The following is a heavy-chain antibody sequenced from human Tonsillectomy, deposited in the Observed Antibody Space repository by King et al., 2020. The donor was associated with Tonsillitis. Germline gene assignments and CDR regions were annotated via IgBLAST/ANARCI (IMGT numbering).Heavy chain of an antibody. CDR2: ITGGSSHI. J-gene: IGHJ3*02. CDR1: GFTFSTYT. D-gene: IGHD4-23*01. CDR3: AREGYGGNSEAFGI. Sequence: QLVQSGGGLVKPGGSLRLSCAASGFTFSTYTMNWVRQAPGKGLEWVSSITGGSSHIYYADSMKGRFTVSRDNAENSLYLQVNSLRAEDTAMYYCAREGYGGNSEAFGIWGQGTMVTVSS. V-gene: IGHV3-21*01.